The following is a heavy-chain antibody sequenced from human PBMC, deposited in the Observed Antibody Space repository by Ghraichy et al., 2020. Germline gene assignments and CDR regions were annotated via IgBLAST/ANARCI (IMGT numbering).Heavy chain of an antibody. J-gene: IGHJ4*02. CDR3: ARLVGAVL. CDR1: GGSFSGYY. V-gene: IGHV4-34*01. D-gene: IGHD1-26*01. CDR2: INHSGST. Sequence: SQTLSLTCAVYGGSFSGYYWSWIRQPPGKGLEWIGEINHSGSTNYNPSLKSRVTISVDTSKNQFSLKLSSVTAADTAVYYCARLVGAVLWGQGTLVTVSS.